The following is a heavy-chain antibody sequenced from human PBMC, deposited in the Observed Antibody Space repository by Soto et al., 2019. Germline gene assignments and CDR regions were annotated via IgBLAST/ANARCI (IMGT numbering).Heavy chain of an antibody. J-gene: IGHJ6*02. CDR3: ATQGHCTNGVCSWNYGMDV. D-gene: IGHD2-8*01. CDR1: GYSFTSYW. V-gene: IGHV5-10-1*01. Sequence: RGDSLKISCKGSGYSFTSYWISWVRQMPGKGLEWMGRIDPSDSYTNYSPSFQGHVTISADKSISTAYLQWSSLKASDTAMYYCATQGHCTNGVCSWNYGMDVWGQGTTVTVS. CDR2: IDPSDSYT.